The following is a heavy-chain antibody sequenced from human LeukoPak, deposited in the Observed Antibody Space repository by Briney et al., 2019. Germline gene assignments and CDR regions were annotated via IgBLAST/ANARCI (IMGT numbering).Heavy chain of an antibody. D-gene: IGHD3-22*01. Sequence: GGSLRLSCAASGFTFSNCGMHWVRQAPGKGLEWVAVISYDGNKKYYADSVKGRFTISRDNSKNTLYLQMNSLRPEDTAVYYCAREWDQGYYDSSGYWLSYGMDVWGQGTTVTVSS. CDR1: GFTFSNCG. J-gene: IGHJ6*02. CDR3: AREWDQGYYDSSGYWLSYGMDV. CDR2: ISYDGNKK. V-gene: IGHV3-30*03.